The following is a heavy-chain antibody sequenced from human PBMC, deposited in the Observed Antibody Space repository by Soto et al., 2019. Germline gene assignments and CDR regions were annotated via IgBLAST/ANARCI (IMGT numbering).Heavy chain of an antibody. CDR1: GFTFSSYS. Sequence: EVQLVESGGGLVKPGGSLRLSCAASGFTFSSYSMNWVGQAPGKGLEWVSSISSSSSYIYYADSVKGRFTISRDNAKNSLYLQMNSLRAEDTAVYYCAREFGAGGYFHLWGRGTLVTVSS. CDR3: AREFGAGGYFHL. D-gene: IGHD3-10*01. J-gene: IGHJ2*01. CDR2: ISSSSSYI. V-gene: IGHV3-21*01.